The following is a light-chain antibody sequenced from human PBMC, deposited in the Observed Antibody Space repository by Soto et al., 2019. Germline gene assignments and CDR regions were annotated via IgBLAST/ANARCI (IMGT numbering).Light chain of an antibody. CDR1: QSVSSY. Sequence: EIVLTQSPATLSLSPGERATLSCRASQSVSSYLASYQQKPGQAPRLLIYDASNRATGIPARFSGSGSGTDFTLTSSSLEPEDFAVYYCQQRSNWPPTFGQGTRLEIK. V-gene: IGKV3-11*01. J-gene: IGKJ5*01. CDR3: QQRSNWPPT. CDR2: DAS.